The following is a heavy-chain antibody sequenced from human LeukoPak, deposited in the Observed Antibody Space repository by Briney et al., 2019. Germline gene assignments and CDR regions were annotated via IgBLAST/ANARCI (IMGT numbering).Heavy chain of an antibody. CDR2: ISCDGGST. V-gene: IGHV3-43*01. CDR3: AKGSRSGWYEAFDY. Sequence: PGGSLRLSCAASGFTFDHYTMHWVRQAPGKGLEWVSLISCDGGSTYYADSVKGRFTLSRDHSNHSLYLQMNSLRTEDTALYYCAKGSRSGWYEAFDYWGQGTLVTAFS. D-gene: IGHD6-19*01. J-gene: IGHJ4*02. CDR1: GFTFDHYT.